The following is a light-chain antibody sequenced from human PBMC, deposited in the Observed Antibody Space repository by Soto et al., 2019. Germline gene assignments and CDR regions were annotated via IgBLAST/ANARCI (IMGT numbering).Light chain of an antibody. V-gene: IGKV3-15*01. CDR1: QSVRTK. J-gene: IGKJ5*01. CDR3: QQYNSWPPIT. CDR2: GAS. Sequence: EIVMTQSPDTLYVSPGEGATLSCRASQSVRTKLAWYQQKAGQAPRLLIYGASTRATGIPDRFSGSGSGTEFTLNISSLQSEDFAVYYCQQYNSWPPITFGQGTRLEIK.